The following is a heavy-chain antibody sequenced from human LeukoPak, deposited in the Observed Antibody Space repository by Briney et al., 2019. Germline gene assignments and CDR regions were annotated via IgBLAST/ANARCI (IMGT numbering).Heavy chain of an antibody. CDR2: MNPNSGNT. CDR1: GYTFTSYD. D-gene: IGHD5-12*01. Sequence: ASVKVSCKASGYTFTSYDINWVRQATGQGLEWMGWMNPNSGNTGYAQKFQARVTMTRNTSISTAYMELSSLRSEDTAVYYCARVVDIVATSDFDYWRQGTLVTVSS. J-gene: IGHJ4*02. CDR3: ARVVDIVATSDFDY. V-gene: IGHV1-8*01.